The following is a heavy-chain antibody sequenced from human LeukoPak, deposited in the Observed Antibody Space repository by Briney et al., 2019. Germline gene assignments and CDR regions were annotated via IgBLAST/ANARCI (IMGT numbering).Heavy chain of an antibody. CDR1: DYSISSDYY. CDR2: IYHTGST. Sequence: SETLSLTCSVSDYSISSDYYWGWIRQPPGKGLEWIGNIYHTGSTYYNSSLKSRVTISADTSKNQFSLKLSSVTAADTAVYYCARLARPTCNGWFDPWGQGTLVTVSS. V-gene: IGHV4-38-2*02. D-gene: IGHD2-8*01. CDR3: ARLARPTCNGWFDP. J-gene: IGHJ5*02.